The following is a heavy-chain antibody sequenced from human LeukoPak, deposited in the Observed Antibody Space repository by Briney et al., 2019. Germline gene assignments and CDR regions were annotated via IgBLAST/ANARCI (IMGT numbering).Heavy chain of an antibody. V-gene: IGHV1-8*01. D-gene: IGHD1-26*01. CDR3: ARDFQWELPVFDP. CDR2: MNPNSGNT. J-gene: IGHJ5*02. Sequence: ASVKVSCKASGYTFTSYDINWVRQATGQRLEWMGWMNPNSGNTGYAQKFQGRVTITRNTSISTAYMELSSLRSEDTAVYYCARDFQWELPVFDPWGQGTLVTVSS. CDR1: GYTFTSYD.